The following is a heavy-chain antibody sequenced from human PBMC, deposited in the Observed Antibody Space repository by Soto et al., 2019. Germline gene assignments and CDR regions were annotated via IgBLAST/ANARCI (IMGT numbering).Heavy chain of an antibody. D-gene: IGHD3-22*01. J-gene: IGHJ5*02. Sequence: QVQLVQSGAEVKKPGSSVKVSCKASGGTFSSYAISWVRQAPGQGLEWMGEIIPIFGTANYAQKLQGRVTITADESTSTAYMELSSLRTEDTAVYYCARDGGPSSGYYPYWFDPWGQGTLVTVSS. CDR2: IIPIFGTA. CDR3: ARDGGPSSGYYPYWFDP. V-gene: IGHV1-69*12. CDR1: GGTFSSYA.